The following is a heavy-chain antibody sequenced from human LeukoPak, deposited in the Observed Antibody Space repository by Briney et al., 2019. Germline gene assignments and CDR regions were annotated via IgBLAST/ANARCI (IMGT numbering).Heavy chain of an antibody. D-gene: IGHD3-9*01. CDR2: IIPIFGTA. CDR3: ARGGRYFDGPYFDY. Sequence: ASVKVSCKASGGTFSSYAISWVRQAPGQGLEWMGRIIPIFGTANYAQKFQGRVTITTDESTSTAYMELSSLRSEDTAVYYCARGGRYFDGPYFDYWGQGTLVTVSS. CDR1: GGTFSSYA. J-gene: IGHJ4*02. V-gene: IGHV1-69*05.